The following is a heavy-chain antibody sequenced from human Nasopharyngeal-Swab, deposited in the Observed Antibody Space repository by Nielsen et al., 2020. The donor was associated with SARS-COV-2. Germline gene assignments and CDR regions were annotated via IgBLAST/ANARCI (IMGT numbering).Heavy chain of an antibody. J-gene: IGHJ4*02. D-gene: IGHD2-15*01. CDR1: GFTFSSYS. CDR2: ISSSSGTI. CDR3: ARGTAVTPFDS. Sequence: GESLKISCVASGFTFSSYSMNWVRQAPGKGLEWISYISSSSGTIYYADSVKGRFTISRDNARNSLFLQMNSLIDEDTAMYYCARGTAVTPFDSWGQGTLVTVSS. V-gene: IGHV3-48*02.